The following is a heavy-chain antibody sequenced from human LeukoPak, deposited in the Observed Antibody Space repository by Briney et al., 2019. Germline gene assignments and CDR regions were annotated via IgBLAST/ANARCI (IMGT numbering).Heavy chain of an antibody. CDR2: IEPNTGGT. V-gene: IGHV1-2*06. Sequence: ASVKVSCKPSGYTFTNYYIHWVRQAPGQGLEWMGRIEPNTGGTKSAKNFQGRVTMTRDTSISTAYMALSGLRSDDTAVYYCASLYDIVGTTVDYWGQGTLVTVSS. J-gene: IGHJ4*02. D-gene: IGHD1-26*01. CDR1: GYTFTNYY. CDR3: ASLYDIVGTTVDY.